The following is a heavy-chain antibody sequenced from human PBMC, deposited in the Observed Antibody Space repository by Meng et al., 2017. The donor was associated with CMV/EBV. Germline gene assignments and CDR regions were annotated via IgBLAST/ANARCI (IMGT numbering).Heavy chain of an antibody. CDR2: INPSGGST. Sequence: ASVKVSCKASGYTFTSYCMHWVRQAPGQGLEWMGIINPSGGSTSYAQKFQGRVTMTRDTSTSTVYMELSSLRSEDTAVYYCARGFSHSSGWPGNFDYWGQGTLVTVSS. J-gene: IGHJ4*02. CDR1: GYTFTSYC. CDR3: ARGFSHSSGWPGNFDY. V-gene: IGHV1-46*01. D-gene: IGHD6-19*01.